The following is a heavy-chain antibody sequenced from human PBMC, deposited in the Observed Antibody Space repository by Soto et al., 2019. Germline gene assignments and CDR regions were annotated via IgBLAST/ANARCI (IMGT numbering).Heavy chain of an antibody. CDR3: ARESEDLTSNFGY. CDR2: ISSTTNYI. Sequence: GGSLRLSCAASGFTFTRYSMNWVRQAPGKGLEWVSSISSTTNYIYYGDSMKGRFTISRDNAKNSLYLEMNSLRAEDTAVYYCARESEDLTSNFGYWGQGTLVTVSS. CDR1: GFTFTRYS. J-gene: IGHJ4*02. V-gene: IGHV3-21*06.